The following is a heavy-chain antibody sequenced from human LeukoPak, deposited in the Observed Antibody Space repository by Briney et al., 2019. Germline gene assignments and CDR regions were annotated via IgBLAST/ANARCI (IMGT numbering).Heavy chain of an antibody. CDR1: GFTFSSYA. Sequence: PGGSLRLSCAASGFTFSSYAMTWVRQAPGKGLEWVSVISVNGGTDYTQSVKGRFTISRDNFKNTLYLQMNSLRAEDTAIYYCARDIQLSTWGLGTMVTVSS. V-gene: IGHV3-23*01. CDR3: ARDIQLST. CDR2: ISVNGGT. D-gene: IGHD5-24*01. J-gene: IGHJ3*01.